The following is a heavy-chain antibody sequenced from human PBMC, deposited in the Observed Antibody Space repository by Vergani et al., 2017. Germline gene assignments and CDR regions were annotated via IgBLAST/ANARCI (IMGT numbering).Heavy chain of an antibody. Sequence: VQLLGSGGGLVQPGGSLRLSCAASGFTFSSYAMHWVRQAPGKGLEWVAVISYDGSNKYYADAVKGRFTISRDNSKDTLYLQMNSLRAEDTAVYYCAREEEAYYYDSSPWQYWGQGTLVTVSS. CDR3: AREEEAYYYDSSPWQY. D-gene: IGHD3-22*01. V-gene: IGHV3-30-3*01. J-gene: IGHJ4*02. CDR2: ISYDGSNK. CDR1: GFTFSSYA.